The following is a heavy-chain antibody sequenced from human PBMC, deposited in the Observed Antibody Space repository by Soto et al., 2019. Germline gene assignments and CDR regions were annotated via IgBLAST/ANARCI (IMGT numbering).Heavy chain of an antibody. CDR1: GGAIDSSNW. V-gene: IGHV4-4*02. CDR3: ARGRRTVQTTGVFFDP. CDR2: IHHIGTT. D-gene: IGHD1-1*01. J-gene: IGHJ5*02. Sequence: LQLQESGPGLVKPSGTLSLTCTVSGGAIDSSNWWTWVRQFPGKGLQWVGEIHHIGTTNYNPSLQSRVHISIDKAKKQFSVELLSLTAADTAIYYCARGRRTVQTTGVFFDPWGPGRLVTVSS.